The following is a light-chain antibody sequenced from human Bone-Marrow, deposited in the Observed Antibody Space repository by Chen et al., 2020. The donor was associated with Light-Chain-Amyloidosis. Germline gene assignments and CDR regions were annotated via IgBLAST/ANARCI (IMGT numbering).Light chain of an antibody. J-gene: IGLJ3*02. CDR1: KIGSTS. Sequence: SYVLTQPSSVSVAPGQTATIACGGNKIGSTSVHWYQQTPGQAPLLVVYDDSDRPSGIPERLSGSNCGNTATLTISRGEAGDEADYYCQVWDSSSDRPVFGGGTKLTVL. CDR2: DDS. V-gene: IGLV3-21*02. CDR3: QVWDSSSDRPV.